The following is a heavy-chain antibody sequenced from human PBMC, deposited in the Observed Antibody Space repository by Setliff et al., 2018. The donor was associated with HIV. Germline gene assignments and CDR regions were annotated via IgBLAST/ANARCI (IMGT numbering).Heavy chain of an antibody. V-gene: IGHV4-34*01. D-gene: IGHD2-8*01. CDR1: GGSFSGYY. CDR2: INHSGKS. Sequence: SETLSLTCAVYGGSFSGYYWSWIRQPPGKGLEWIGEINHSGKSNYSPPLKSRVTISLDTSKNQFSLKLTSVTAADSAMHYCARFEVDDCTNDVCSYYYGLDVWGQGTAVTVSS. J-gene: IGHJ6*02. CDR3: ARFEVDDCTNDVCSYYYGLDV.